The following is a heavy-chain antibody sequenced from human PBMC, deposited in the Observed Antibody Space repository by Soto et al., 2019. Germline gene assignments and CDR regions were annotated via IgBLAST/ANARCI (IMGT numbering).Heavy chain of an antibody. CDR2: ISGSGGST. D-gene: IGHD3-22*01. Sequence: TGGSLRLSCAASGFTFSSYAMSWVRQAPGKGLEWVSAISGSGGSTYYADSVKGRFTISRDNSKNTLYLQMNSLRAEDTAVYYCAKDAPPYYYDSSGSHDAFDIWGQGTMVTVSS. CDR3: AKDAPPYYYDSSGSHDAFDI. CDR1: GFTFSSYA. V-gene: IGHV3-23*01. J-gene: IGHJ3*02.